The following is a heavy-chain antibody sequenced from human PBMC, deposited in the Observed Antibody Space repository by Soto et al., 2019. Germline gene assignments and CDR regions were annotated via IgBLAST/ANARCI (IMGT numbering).Heavy chain of an antibody. Sequence: VASVKVSCKVSGYTLTELSMHWVRQAPGKGLEWMGGFDPEDGETIYAQKFQGRVTMTEDASTDTAYMELSSLRSEDTAVYYCATALPAYYYDSSGYRDASDICGQGPIAT. J-gene: IGHJ3*02. V-gene: IGHV1-24*01. CDR1: GYTLTELS. CDR2: FDPEDGET. CDR3: ATALPAYYYDSSGYRDASDI. D-gene: IGHD3-22*01.